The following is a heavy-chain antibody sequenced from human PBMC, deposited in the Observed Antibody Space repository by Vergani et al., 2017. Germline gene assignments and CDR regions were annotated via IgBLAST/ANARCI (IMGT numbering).Heavy chain of an antibody. D-gene: IGHD2-21*01. Sequence: EVMLVQSGAEVKKPGESLKISCKYSESSFIRNEIAWVRQMSGKGLQWMGNINPIDSKIAYSPSFQGHAIMSLDKSITTAYLQWRSLKASDTAIYYGTRHVPSGDGACLHFDHWGQGTQVTVSS. J-gene: IGHJ4*02. CDR1: ESSFIRNE. CDR3: TRHVPSGDGACLHFDH. CDR2: INPIDSKI. V-gene: IGHV5-51*01.